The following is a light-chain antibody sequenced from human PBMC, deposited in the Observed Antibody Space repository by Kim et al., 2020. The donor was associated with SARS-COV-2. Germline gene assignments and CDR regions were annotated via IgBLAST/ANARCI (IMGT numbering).Light chain of an antibody. CDR1: NIGTKS. CDR2: YST. CDR3: FVWDSDSGHRV. Sequence: SYELTQPPSVSVAPGQTAEIACGGDNIGTKSVLWFQQKAGQAPVLVIHYSTDRPSGIPERFSGSKSAITATLTISRVEAGDEAHYYCFVWDSDSGHRVFGGGTQLTVL. J-gene: IGLJ3*02. V-gene: IGLV3-21*01.